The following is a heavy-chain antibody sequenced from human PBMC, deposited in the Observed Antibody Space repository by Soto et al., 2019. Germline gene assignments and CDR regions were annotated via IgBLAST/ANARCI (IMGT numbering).Heavy chain of an antibody. J-gene: IGHJ5*02. V-gene: IGHV1-2*02. CDR2: INPNSGGT. CDR1: GYPFTGYY. D-gene: IGHD6-13*01. CDR3: ARDQEQLANWFDP. Sequence: ASVKVSCKASGYPFTGYYMHWVRQAPGQGLEWMGWINPNSGGTNYAQKFQGRVTMTRDTSISTAYMELSRLRSDDTAVYYCARDQEQLANWFDPWGQGTLVTVSS.